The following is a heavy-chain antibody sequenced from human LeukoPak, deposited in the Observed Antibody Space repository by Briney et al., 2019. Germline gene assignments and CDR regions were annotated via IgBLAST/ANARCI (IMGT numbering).Heavy chain of an antibody. CDR2: ISSGGGRT. J-gene: IGHJ3*02. CDR3: AKGTGYCDSSGYDPFDI. V-gene: IGHV3-23*01. D-gene: IGHD3-22*01. CDR1: GFTFSSYV. Sequence: GGSLRLSCAASGFTFSSYVMSWVRQAPGKGLEWVSAISSGGGRTYYADSVKGRFTISRDNSKNTPYLQMNSLRAEDTAVYYCAKGTGYCDSSGYDPFDIWGQGTMVTVSS.